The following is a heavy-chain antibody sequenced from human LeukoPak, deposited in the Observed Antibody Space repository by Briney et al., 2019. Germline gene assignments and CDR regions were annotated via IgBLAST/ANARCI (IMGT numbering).Heavy chain of an antibody. D-gene: IGHD3-10*01. Sequence: ASVKVSCKASGYTFTGYYMHWVRQAPGQGLEWMGWINPNSGGTNYAQKFQGRVTMTRNTSISTAYMELSSLRSEDTAVYYCAREHYGSGSYWRRWFDPWGQGTLVTVSS. CDR3: AREHYGSGSYWRRWFDP. CDR2: INPNSGGT. CDR1: GYTFTGYY. J-gene: IGHJ5*02. V-gene: IGHV1-2*02.